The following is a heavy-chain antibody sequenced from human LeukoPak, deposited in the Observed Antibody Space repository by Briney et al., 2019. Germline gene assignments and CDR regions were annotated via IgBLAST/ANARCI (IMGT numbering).Heavy chain of an antibody. CDR3: TKTGCSGANCYSNY. CDR1: GFNFVEYT. J-gene: IGHJ4*02. Sequence: GGSLRLSCTASGFNFVEYTMRWFRQAPGKGLEWVGFIKSNAYGGTAEYAASVKGRFTISRDDSSRTAYLQMDRLRVEDTAVFFCTKTGCSGANCYSNYWARGTLVTVSS. V-gene: IGHV3-49*03. CDR2: IKSNAYGGTA. D-gene: IGHD2-15*01.